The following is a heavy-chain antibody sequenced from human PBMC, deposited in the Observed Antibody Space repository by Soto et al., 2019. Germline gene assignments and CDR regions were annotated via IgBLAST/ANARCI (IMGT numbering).Heavy chain of an antibody. V-gene: IGHV3-30-3*01. CDR2: ISYDGSNK. J-gene: IGHJ1*01. CDR3: AKGVPGIAVAGTGYFQH. D-gene: IGHD6-19*01. Sequence: GGSLRLSCAASGFTFSSYAMHWVRQAPGKGLEWVAVISYDGSNKYYADSVKGRFTISRDNSKNTLYLQMNSLRAEDTAVYYCAKGVPGIAVAGTGYFQHWGQGTLVTVSS. CDR1: GFTFSSYA.